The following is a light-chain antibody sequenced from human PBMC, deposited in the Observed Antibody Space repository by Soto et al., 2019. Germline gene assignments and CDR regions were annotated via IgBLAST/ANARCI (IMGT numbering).Light chain of an antibody. CDR2: AAY. CDR1: QGISSY. V-gene: IGKV1-9*01. Sequence: DIQLTQSPSFLSASVGDRVTITCRASQGISSYLAWYQQKPGKAPNLLIYAAYTLQSGVPSRFSGSGSGTEFTLTISSLQPEDFANYYFQQLNSYPRTFGGGTKVEIK. CDR3: QQLNSYPRT. J-gene: IGKJ4*01.